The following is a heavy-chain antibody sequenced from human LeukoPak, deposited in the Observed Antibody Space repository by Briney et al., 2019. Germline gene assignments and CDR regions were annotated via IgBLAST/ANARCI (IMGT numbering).Heavy chain of an antibody. CDR3: ARDPSSVTLYFFDY. J-gene: IGHJ4*02. CDR1: GYTFRGNY. D-gene: IGHD4-11*01. Sequence: ASVKISCKASGYTFRGNYIHWLRQAPGQGLEWMGWIDANNGDTKSAQKFQGRVTMSRDTSISTAYMDLSSLSPDDAAVYYCARDPSSVTLYFFDYWGRGTLVTVSS. CDR2: IDANNGDT. V-gene: IGHV1-2*02.